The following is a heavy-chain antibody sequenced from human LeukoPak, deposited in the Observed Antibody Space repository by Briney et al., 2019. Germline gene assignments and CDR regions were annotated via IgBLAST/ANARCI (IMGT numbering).Heavy chain of an antibody. V-gene: IGHV5-51*01. CDR3: ARSTTVTTDYYDGMDV. D-gene: IGHD4-17*01. CDR1: GYSFTNYW. Sequence: GESLKISFKGSGYSFTNYWIGWVRQMPGKGLEWMGIIYPGDSDTRYSPSFQGQVTISADKSTSTAYLQWSSLKASDTAMYYCARSTTVTTDYYDGMDVWGQGTTVTVSS. J-gene: IGHJ6*02. CDR2: IYPGDSDT.